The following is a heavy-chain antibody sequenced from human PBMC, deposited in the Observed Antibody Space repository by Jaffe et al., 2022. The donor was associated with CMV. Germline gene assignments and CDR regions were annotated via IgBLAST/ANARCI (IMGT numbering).Heavy chain of an antibody. J-gene: IGHJ6*02. V-gene: IGHV3-9*01. D-gene: IGHD2-2*01. CDR2: ISWNSGSI. CDR1: GFTFDDYA. Sequence: EVQLVESGGGLVQPGRSLRLSCAASGFTFDDYAMHWVRQAPGKGLEWVSGISWNSGSIGYADSVKGRFTISRDNAKNSLYLQMNSLRAEDTALYYCAKDFRTAYYYYGMDVWGQGTTVTVSS. CDR3: AKDFRTAYYYYGMDV.